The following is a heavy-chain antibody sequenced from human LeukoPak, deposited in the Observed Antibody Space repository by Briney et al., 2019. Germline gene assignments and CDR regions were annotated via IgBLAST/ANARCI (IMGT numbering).Heavy chain of an antibody. Sequence: GGSLRLSCAASGFTFTIYAMSWVRQAPGKGLEWVSTISASGGTTYDADSVKGRFTISRDNSKNTLYLQMNSLRAEDTAVYYCAKGGYSGYDYVDYWGQGTLVTASS. V-gene: IGHV3-23*01. CDR2: ISASGGTT. D-gene: IGHD5-12*01. CDR3: AKGGYSGYDYVDY. J-gene: IGHJ4*02. CDR1: GFTFTIYA.